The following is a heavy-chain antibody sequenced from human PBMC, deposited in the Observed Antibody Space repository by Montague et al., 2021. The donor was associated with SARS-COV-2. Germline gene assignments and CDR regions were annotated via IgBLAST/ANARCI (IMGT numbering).Heavy chain of an antibody. CDR3: ATITLGYCTNGVCQPPDY. CDR1: GGSISSSSYY. J-gene: IGHJ4*02. V-gene: IGHV4-39*01. CDR2: IYYSGYT. D-gene: IGHD2-8*01. Sequence: SETLSLTCTVSGGSISSSSYYWGWLRQPPGKGLEWIGSIYYSGYTHYNPSLKSRVTISVDTSKNQFSLKLSSVTAADTAVYYCATITLGYCTNGVCQPPDYWGQGTLVTVSS.